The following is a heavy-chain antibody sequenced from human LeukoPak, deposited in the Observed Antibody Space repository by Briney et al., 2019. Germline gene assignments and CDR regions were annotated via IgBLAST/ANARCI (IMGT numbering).Heavy chain of an antibody. CDR1: GYTFTSYY. CDR3: ARDDITIFGVVSFDH. V-gene: IGHV1-46*01. Sequence: ASVKVSCKASGYTFTSYYMHWVRQAPGQGLEWMGIINPSGGSTSYAQKFQGRVTMTRDTSTSTVYMELSSLRSEDTAVYYCARDDITIFGVVSFDHWGQGTLVTVSS. CDR2: INPSGGST. D-gene: IGHD3-3*01. J-gene: IGHJ4*02.